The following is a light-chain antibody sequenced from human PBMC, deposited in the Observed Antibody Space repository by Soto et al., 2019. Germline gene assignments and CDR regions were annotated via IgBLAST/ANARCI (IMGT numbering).Light chain of an antibody. CDR3: QQRSTWPFT. V-gene: IGKV3-11*01. CDR2: NAS. J-gene: IGKJ4*01. Sequence: EIVLTQSPATLSLSPGERATLSCRASQSISSYLAWYQQKPGQAPRLLIYNASNRATVIPARFSGSGSGTDFTLIISSLEPEDFAVYYCQQRSTWPFTFGGGTKVDIK. CDR1: QSISSY.